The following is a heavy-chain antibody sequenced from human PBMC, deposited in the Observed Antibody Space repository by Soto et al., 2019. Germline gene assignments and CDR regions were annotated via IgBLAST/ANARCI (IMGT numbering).Heavy chain of an antibody. CDR3: ARDTSDYDSNWYDP. D-gene: IGHD3-16*01. J-gene: IGHJ5*02. Sequence: GASVKVSCKALGGTLARNSITWLRQAPGQGLEWIGTMSPIAGLATNPQTFYDRVTLSADESTNTAYMELRNLRSEDTAIYYCARDTSDYDSNWYDPWGQGTQVTVSS. V-gene: IGHV1-69*04. CDR1: GGTLARNS. CDR2: MSPIAGLA.